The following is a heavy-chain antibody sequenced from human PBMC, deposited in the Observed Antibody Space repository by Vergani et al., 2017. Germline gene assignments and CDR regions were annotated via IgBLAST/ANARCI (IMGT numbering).Heavy chain of an antibody. CDR1: GDSVSSNSAA. D-gene: IGHD4-11*01. V-gene: IGHV6-1*01. CDR3: ARTRARHDYSIYYYYYYMDV. CDR2: TYYRSKWYN. J-gene: IGHJ6*03. Sequence: QVQLQQSGPGLMKPSQTLSLTCAISGDSVSSNSAAWNWIRQSPSRGLEWLGRTYYRSKWYNDYAVSVKSRITINPDTSKNQFSLQLNSVTPEDTAVYYCARTRARHDYSIYYYYYYMDVWGKGTTVTVSS.